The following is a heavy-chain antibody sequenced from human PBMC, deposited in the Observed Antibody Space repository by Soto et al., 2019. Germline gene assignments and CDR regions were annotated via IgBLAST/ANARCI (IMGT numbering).Heavy chain of an antibody. CDR2: ISGSGGST. D-gene: IGHD6-19*01. J-gene: IGHJ4*02. CDR3: AKVPLSLGIAVAAGVYYFDY. V-gene: IGHV3-23*01. CDR1: GFTFSSYA. Sequence: GGSLRLSCAASGFTFSSYAMSWVRQAPGKGLEWVSAISGSGGSTYYADSVKGRFTISRDNSKNTLYLQMNSLRAEDTAVYYCAKVPLSLGIAVAAGVYYFDYWGQGTLVTVSS.